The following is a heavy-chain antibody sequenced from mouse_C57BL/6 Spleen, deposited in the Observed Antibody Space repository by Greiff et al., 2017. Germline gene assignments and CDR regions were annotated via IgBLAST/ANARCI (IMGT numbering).Heavy chain of an antibody. V-gene: IGHV1-59*01. J-gene: IGHJ2*01. Sequence: QVQLQQPGAELVRPGTSVKLSCKASGYTFTSYWMHWVKQRPGQGLEWIGVIDPSDSYTNYNQKFKGKATLTVDTSSSTAYMQLSSLTSEDSAVYYCAFITTVVDYWGQGTTLTVSS. D-gene: IGHD1-1*01. CDR1: GYTFTSYW. CDR2: IDPSDSYT. CDR3: AFITTVVDY.